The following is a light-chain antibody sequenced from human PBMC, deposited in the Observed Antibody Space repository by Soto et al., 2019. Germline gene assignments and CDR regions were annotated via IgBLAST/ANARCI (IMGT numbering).Light chain of an antibody. CDR3: QQRRSWAPVT. Sequence: EIVLTQSPATLSLSPGERATLSCRASQSVSSYLAWYQQKPGQAPRLLIYDASNSATGIPARFSGSGSGTDSTRTISILDHEDVAVYYCQQRRSWAPVTFGGGSRVEIK. V-gene: IGKV3-11*01. CDR2: DAS. CDR1: QSVSSY. J-gene: IGKJ4*01.